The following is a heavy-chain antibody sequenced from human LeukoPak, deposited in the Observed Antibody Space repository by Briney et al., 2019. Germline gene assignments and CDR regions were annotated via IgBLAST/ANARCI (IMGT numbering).Heavy chain of an antibody. V-gene: IGHV3-53*01. CDR1: GFLPYNNY. Sequence: GGSESLLCAGSGFLPYNNYMMWVRGAPGKALEWVTVIYSSGSTSYADSVKGRFTISRDNAKNSLYLQMNSLRAEDTAVYYCARVHYDFWSGDRNDAFDIWGQGTMVTVSS. CDR3: ARVHYDFWSGDRNDAFDI. D-gene: IGHD3-3*01. J-gene: IGHJ3*02. CDR2: IYSSGST.